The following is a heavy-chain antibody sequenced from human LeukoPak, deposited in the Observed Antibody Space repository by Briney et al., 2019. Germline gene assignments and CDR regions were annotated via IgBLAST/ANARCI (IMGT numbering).Heavy chain of an antibody. CDR3: AKDKMYGFDY. V-gene: IGHV3-30*02. D-gene: IGHD2-8*01. CDR2: IRHDGSDK. Sequence: PGGSLRLSCAASGFTFSSYWMSWVRQAPGKGLEWVAYIRHDGSDKYYADSVKGRFTVSRDNFKNTAYLQMNSLRPEDTATYYCAKDKMYGFDYWGQGTLVTVSS. CDR1: GFTFSSYW. J-gene: IGHJ4*02.